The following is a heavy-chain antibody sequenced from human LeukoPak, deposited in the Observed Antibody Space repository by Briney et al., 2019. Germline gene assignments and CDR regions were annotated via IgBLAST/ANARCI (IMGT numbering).Heavy chain of an antibody. D-gene: IGHD2-15*01. CDR3: ARFVSIRGGIHLNYFDS. CDR1: GGSIDGRSYN. CDR2: IYDSLSA. J-gene: IGHJ4*02. Sequence: PSETLSLTCAVSGGSIDGRSYNWGWVRQPPGKGLEWIGSIYDSLSAYYNPSLKSRVTISIDMSKKQFSLNLNSATAADSAVYYCARFVSIRGGIHLNYFDSLGQGRLVTVSS. V-gene: IGHV4-39*01.